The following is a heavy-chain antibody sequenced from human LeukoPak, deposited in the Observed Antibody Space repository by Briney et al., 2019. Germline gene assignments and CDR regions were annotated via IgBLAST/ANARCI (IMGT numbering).Heavy chain of an antibody. CDR2: ISGSGGST. CDR3: AKERLTTTAFDY. CDR1: GFTFSTYA. D-gene: IGHD1-1*01. J-gene: IGHJ4*02. V-gene: IGHV3-23*01. Sequence: PGGSLRLSCAASGFTFSTYAVSWIRQAPGKGLEWVSIISGSGGSTYYADSVKGRFTISRDNSKNTLYLQMNSLRAEDTAVYYCAKERLTTTAFDYWGQGPLVTVSS.